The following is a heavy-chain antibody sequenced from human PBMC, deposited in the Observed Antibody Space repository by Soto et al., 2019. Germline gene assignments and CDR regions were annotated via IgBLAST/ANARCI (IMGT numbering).Heavy chain of an antibody. J-gene: IGHJ4*01. D-gene: IGHD2-8*01. CDR2: IFPGDSDT. Sequence: LGESLKISCKASGYTFSDYWIGWVRQTPGRGLEWMGIIFPGDSDTKYSPSYQSRVTVSVDSSNTIAYLQWRSLRASDSALYYCAILYHVYTIEQWGHGTLVTVSS. CDR1: GYTFSDYW. CDR3: AILYHVYTIEQ. V-gene: IGHV5-51*01.